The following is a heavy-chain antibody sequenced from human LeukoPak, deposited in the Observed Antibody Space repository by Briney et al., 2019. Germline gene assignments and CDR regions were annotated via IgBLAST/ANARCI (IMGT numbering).Heavy chain of an antibody. V-gene: IGHV3-23*01. CDR3: ARESDMGVTAI. Sequence: PGGSLRLSCAVSGITLSNYGMSWVRQAPGKGLEWVAGISDSGGSTNYADSVKGRFTISRDNAKNSLYLQMNSLRAEDTAVYYCARESDMGVTAIWGQGTLVTVSS. J-gene: IGHJ4*02. CDR2: ISDSGGST. D-gene: IGHD2-21*02. CDR1: GITLSNYG.